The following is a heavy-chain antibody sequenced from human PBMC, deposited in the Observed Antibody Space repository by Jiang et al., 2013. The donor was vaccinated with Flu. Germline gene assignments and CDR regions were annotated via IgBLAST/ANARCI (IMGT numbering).Heavy chain of an antibody. CDR1: GDSVSNNRAT. Sequence: QTLSLTCDISGDSVSNNRATWNWIRQSPSRGLEWLGRTYYRSQWSQWYHDYLASVKSRITINPDTSKNQFSLQLNSVTPEDTAVYYCVRRGLTGEKEAFDIWGQGTMVTVSS. CDR2: TYYRSQWSQWYH. D-gene: IGHD7-27*01. J-gene: IGHJ3*02. CDR3: VRRGLTGEKEAFDI. V-gene: IGHV6-1*01.